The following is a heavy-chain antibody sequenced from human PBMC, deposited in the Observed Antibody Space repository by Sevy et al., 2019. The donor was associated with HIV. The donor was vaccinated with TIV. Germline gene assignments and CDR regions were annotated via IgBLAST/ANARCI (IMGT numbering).Heavy chain of an antibody. CDR3: AKLRWDIVQLPDS. J-gene: IGHJ4*02. D-gene: IGHD2-15*01. Sequence: GGSLRLSCAASGFTFSSYAMGWVRQAPGKGLECVSAITASGGNTCYADSVKGRFTISRDDSKNTLYLQLNSLRAEDTAVYHCAKLRWDIVQLPDSWGLGTLVTVSS. V-gene: IGHV3-23*01. CDR1: GFTFSSYA. CDR2: ITASGGNT.